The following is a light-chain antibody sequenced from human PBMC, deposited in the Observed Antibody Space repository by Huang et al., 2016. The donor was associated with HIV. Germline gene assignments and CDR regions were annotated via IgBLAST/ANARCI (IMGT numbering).Light chain of an antibody. CDR1: QVVWSN. CDR3: QQYNDGES. V-gene: IGKV3-15*01. Sequence: EKVMTQSPATLSVSPGERATLACRSSQVVWSNLAWYQQKPGKAPRLLVYGSSTSVTNTPARFRGSGSGTEFTLTISSLQSGDVAVYFCQQYNDGESFGGGTKVDIK. CDR2: GSS. J-gene: IGKJ4*01.